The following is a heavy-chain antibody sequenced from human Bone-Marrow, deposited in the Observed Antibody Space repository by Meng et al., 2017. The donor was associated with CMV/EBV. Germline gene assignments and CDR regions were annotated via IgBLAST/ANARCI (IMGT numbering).Heavy chain of an antibody. CDR1: GFTFSSYA. Sequence: GESLKISCAASGFTFSSYAMSWVRQAPGKGLEWVSVIYSGGSSTYYADSVKGRFTISRDNSKNTLYLQMNSLRAEDTGVYYCARGGVVPAATGGGSEFLDYYGMDVWGQGTTVTVSS. CDR2: IYSGGSST. J-gene: IGHJ6*02. CDR3: ARGGVVPAATGGGSEFLDYYGMDV. D-gene: IGHD2-2*01. V-gene: IGHV3-23*03.